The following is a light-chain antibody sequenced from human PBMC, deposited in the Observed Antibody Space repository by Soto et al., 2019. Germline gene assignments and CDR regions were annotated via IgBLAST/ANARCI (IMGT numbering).Light chain of an antibody. CDR2: DVN. J-gene: IGLJ2*01. V-gene: IGLV2-14*01. CDR3: SSYASSNSVV. CDR1: SSDVGGYNY. Sequence: QSALTQPASVSGSPGQSITISCTGTSSDVGGYNYVSWYQQHPGKAPKLMIYDVNNRPSGVSNRFSGSKSGNTASLTISGLQAEEEADYYCSSYASSNSVVFCGGTKLTVL.